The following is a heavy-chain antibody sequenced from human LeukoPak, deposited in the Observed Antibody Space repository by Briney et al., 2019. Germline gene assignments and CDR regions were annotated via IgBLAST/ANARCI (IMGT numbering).Heavy chain of an antibody. D-gene: IGHD4-17*01. CDR3: ARLEKTVTYDLHY. J-gene: IGHJ4*02. CDR1: GXSFTSYW. V-gene: IGHV5-10-1*01. CDR2: IDPSDSYT. Sequence: GESLKISCKGSGXSFTSYWISWVRQLPGKGLEWMGRIDPSDSYTNYSPSFQGHVTISADKSISTAYLQWSSLKASDTAMYYCARLEKTVTYDLHYWGQGTLVTVSS.